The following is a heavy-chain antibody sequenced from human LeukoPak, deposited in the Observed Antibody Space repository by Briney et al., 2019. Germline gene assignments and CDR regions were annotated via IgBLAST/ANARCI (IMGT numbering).Heavy chain of an antibody. J-gene: IGHJ6*03. CDR3: ARVVYCSSTSCYAWGYYYYYMDV. CDR1: GGSISGYS. D-gene: IGHD2-2*01. Sequence: SETLSLTCTVSGGSISGYSWSWIRQSPGGGLEWIGYIYYSGDTAYNPSLRSRVTMSVDTSKNQFSLKLSSVTAADTAVYYCARVVYCSSTSCYAWGYYYYYMDVWGKGTTVTVSS. V-gene: IGHV4-59*12. CDR2: IYYSGDT.